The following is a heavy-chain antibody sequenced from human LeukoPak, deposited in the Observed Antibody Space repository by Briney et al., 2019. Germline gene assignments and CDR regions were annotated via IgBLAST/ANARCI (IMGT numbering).Heavy chain of an antibody. Sequence: GASVKVSCKASGYTFTSYDINWVRQATGQGLEWMGWMNPNSGNTGYAQKFQGRVTMTRDTSINTAYMELSSLRSDDTAVYYCARRDFANHFDSWGQGSLVTVSS. V-gene: IGHV1-8*01. CDR1: GYTFTSYD. J-gene: IGHJ4*02. D-gene: IGHD4/OR15-4a*01. CDR2: MNPNSGNT. CDR3: ARRDFANHFDS.